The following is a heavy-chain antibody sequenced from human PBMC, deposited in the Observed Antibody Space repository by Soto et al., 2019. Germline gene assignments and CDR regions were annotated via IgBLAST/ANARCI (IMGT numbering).Heavy chain of an antibody. V-gene: IGHV4-4*07. CDR2: IYTSGST. CDR3: AREGIRHDFWSGSPLDHYFDY. D-gene: IGHD3-3*01. Sequence: PSETLSLTCTVSGGSISSYYWSWIRQPAGKGLEWIGRIYTSGSTNYNPSLKSRVTMSVDTSKNQFSLKLSSVTAADTAVYYCAREGIRHDFWSGSPLDHYFDYWGQGTLVTVSS. J-gene: IGHJ4*02. CDR1: GGSISSYY.